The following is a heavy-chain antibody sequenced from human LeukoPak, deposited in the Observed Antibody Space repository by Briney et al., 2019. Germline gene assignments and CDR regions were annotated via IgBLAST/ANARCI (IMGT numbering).Heavy chain of an antibody. J-gene: IGHJ4*02. CDR1: GFTFSSYS. D-gene: IGHD1-26*01. CDR2: ISSSSSYI. CDR3: ARDTAHRSFFDY. Sequence: GGSLRLSCAASGFTFSSYSMNWVRQAPGKGLEWVSSISSSSSYIYYADSVKGRFTISRDNAKNSLYLQMSSLRAEDTAVYYCARDTAHRSFFDYWGQGTLVTVSS. V-gene: IGHV3-21*01.